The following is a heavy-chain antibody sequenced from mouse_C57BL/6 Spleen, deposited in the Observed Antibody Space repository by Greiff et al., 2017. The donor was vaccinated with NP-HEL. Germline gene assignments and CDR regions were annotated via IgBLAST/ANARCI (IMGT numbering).Heavy chain of an antibody. CDR2: LDPSDSYT. V-gene: IGHV1-50*01. J-gene: IGHJ4*01. CDR3: ARRGALTTVEDAMDY. CDR1: GYTFTSYW. Sequence: QVQLQQPGAELVKPGASVKLSCKASGYTFTSYWMQWVKQRPGQGLEWIGELDPSDSYTNYNQKFKGKATLTVDTSSSTAYMQISSLTSEDSAVYYCARRGALTTVEDAMDYWGQGTSVTVSS. D-gene: IGHD1-1*01.